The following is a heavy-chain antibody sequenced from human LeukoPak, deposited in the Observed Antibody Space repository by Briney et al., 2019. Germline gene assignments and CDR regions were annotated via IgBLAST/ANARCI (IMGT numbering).Heavy chain of an antibody. V-gene: IGHV3-7*01. CDR1: GFTFSSYW. D-gene: IGHD2-15*01. J-gene: IGHJ4*02. CDR3: ARAPRVVAASLDY. Sequence: GGSLRLSCAASGFTFSSYWMSWVRQAPGKGLEWVANIKQDGSEKYYVDSVKGRFTISRDNAKNSLYPQMNSLRAEDTAVYYCARAPRVVAASLDYWGQGTLVTVSS. CDR2: IKQDGSEK.